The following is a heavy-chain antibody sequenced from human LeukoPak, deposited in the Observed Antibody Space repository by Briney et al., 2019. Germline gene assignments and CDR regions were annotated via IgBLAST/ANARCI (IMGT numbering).Heavy chain of an antibody. CDR1: GYTFTSYY. CDR2: INPSGGST. Sequence: ASVKVSCKASGYTFTSYYMHWVRQAPGQGLEWMGIINPSGGSTSYAQKFQGRVTMTRDTSISTAYMELRSLRSDDTAVYYCARDQVYYYGSGSYQLSYMDVWGKGTTVTVSS. CDR3: ARDQVYYYGSGSYQLSYMDV. D-gene: IGHD3-10*01. V-gene: IGHV1-46*01. J-gene: IGHJ6*03.